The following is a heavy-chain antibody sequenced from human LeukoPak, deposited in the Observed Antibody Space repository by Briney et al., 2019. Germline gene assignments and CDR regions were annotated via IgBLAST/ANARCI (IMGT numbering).Heavy chain of an antibody. CDR3: TRRPPVAGTSYFDY. Sequence: GGSLRLSCAASGFTFSGSAMHWVRQASGKGLEWVGRIRSKANSYATAYAASVKGRFTISRDDSKNPACLQMNSLKTEDTAVYYCTRRPPVAGTSYFDYWGQGTLVTVSS. D-gene: IGHD6-19*01. V-gene: IGHV3-73*01. J-gene: IGHJ4*02. CDR1: GFTFSGSA. CDR2: IRSKANSYAT.